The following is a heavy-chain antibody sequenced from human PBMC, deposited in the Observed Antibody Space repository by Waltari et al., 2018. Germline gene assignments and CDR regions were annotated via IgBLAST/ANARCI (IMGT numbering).Heavy chain of an antibody. J-gene: IGHJ5*02. V-gene: IGHV1-2*06. CDR1: GYTFTGYY. D-gene: IGHD6-13*01. Sequence: QVQLVQSGAEVKKPGASVKVSCKASGYTFTGYYMHWVRQAPGQGLEWMGRINPLSGGTNYAQKVQGRVTMTRDPSISTAYMELSRLRSDDTAVYYCARGPGSSSWYWWFDPWGQGTLVTVSS. CDR2: INPLSGGT. CDR3: ARGPGSSSWYWWFDP.